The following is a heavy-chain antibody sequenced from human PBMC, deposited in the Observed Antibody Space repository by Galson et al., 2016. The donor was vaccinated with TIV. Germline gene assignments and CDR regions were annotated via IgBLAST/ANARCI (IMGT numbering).Heavy chain of an antibody. V-gene: IGHV1-18*01. J-gene: IGHJ3*01. CDR3: ATLHCSSSSCYFGLDAFDV. D-gene: IGHD2-2*01. CDR1: GYTIISQN. CDR2: IRAYSGDT. Sequence: AEVKKPGASVKVSCKSYGYTIISQNINWVRQAPGRGLEWMGWIRAYSGDTNFAQKVQGRVSMTTDSSTNTAYMELRSLRSDDTAVYFCATLHCSSSSCYFGLDAFDVWGQGTKVTASS.